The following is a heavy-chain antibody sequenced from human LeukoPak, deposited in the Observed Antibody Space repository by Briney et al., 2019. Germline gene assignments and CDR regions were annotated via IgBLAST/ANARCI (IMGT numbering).Heavy chain of an antibody. D-gene: IGHD2-2*01. CDR2: IYYSGST. CDR1: GGSINSYY. J-gene: IGHJ6*03. Sequence: SETLSLTCTVSGGSINSYYWTWIRQPPGKGLEWIGYIYYSGSTNYNPSLKSRVTISVDTSKNQFSLKLSSVTAADTAVYYCARGVADIVVVPAAYVYYYYYMDVWGKGTTVTVSS. V-gene: IGHV4-59*01. CDR3: ARGVADIVVVPAAYVYYYYYMDV.